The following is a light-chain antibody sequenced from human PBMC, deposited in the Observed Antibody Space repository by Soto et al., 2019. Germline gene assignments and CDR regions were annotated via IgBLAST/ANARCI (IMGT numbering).Light chain of an antibody. CDR2: GAS. CDR1: QGISSY. J-gene: IGKJ4*01. V-gene: IGKV1-9*01. Sequence: DIKLTQSPSFLSASVGDRVTITCRASQGISSYLAWYQQKPGKAPKLLIYGASTLQSGVPSRFSRSGSGTEFPLTISSLQPEDFATYYCQQLNSYPRVTFGGGTQVELK. CDR3: QQLNSYPRVT.